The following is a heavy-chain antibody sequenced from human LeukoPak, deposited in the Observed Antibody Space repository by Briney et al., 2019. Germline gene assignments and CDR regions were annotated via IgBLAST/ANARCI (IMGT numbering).Heavy chain of an antibody. J-gene: IGHJ4*02. V-gene: IGHV3-30*02. CDR3: AKDVPQAWQLLGH. Sequence: GGSLRLSCAASGSSFSGHGMHWVRQAPGKGLEWVAFIQYDGSDQYYADSVKGRFTISRDNSKNMLSLQMNSLRAEDTAVYYCAKDVPQAWQLLGHWGQGTLVTVFS. CDR1: GSSFSGHG. CDR2: IQYDGSDQ. D-gene: IGHD2-2*01.